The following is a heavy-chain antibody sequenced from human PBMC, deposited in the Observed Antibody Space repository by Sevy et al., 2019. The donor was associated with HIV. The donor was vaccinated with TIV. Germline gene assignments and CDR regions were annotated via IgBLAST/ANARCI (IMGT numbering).Heavy chain of an antibody. V-gene: IGHV1-2*02. J-gene: IGHJ5*02. CDR3: ATYSDYGGAFDP. CDR1: GGTFSSYA. Sequence: ASVKVSCKASGGTFSSYAIHWVRQAPGQGLEWMGGINPNSGGTKFAQKFQGRVTMTRDTSISTAYMELSRLKSDDTAVFYCATYSDYGGAFDPWGQGTLVTVSS. CDR2: INPNSGGT. D-gene: IGHD5-12*01.